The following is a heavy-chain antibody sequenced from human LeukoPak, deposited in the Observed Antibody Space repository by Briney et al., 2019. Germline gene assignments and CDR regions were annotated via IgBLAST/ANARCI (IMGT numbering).Heavy chain of an antibody. V-gene: IGHV3-23*01. J-gene: IGHJ2*01. CDR2: ISGGGGST. Sequence: GGSLRLSCAASGFTFTSNPRTWARKLPGKGLDWFPAISGGGGSTYYADSVKGRFTISRDNSKNTLYLQMNSLRAEDTAVYYCAKDGPYCGGDCYWYFDLWGRGTLVTVSS. CDR1: GFTFTSNP. CDR3: AKDGPYCGGDCYWYFDL. D-gene: IGHD2-21*02.